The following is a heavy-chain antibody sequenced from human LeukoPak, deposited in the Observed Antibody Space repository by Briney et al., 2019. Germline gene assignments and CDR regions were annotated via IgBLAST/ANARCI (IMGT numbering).Heavy chain of an antibody. CDR3: ARHVGSSWENDY. V-gene: IGHV4-38-2*01. Sequence: SETLSLTCAVSGFSISSGYYWGWIRQPPGKGLEWIGSIYHSGSTYYNPSLKSRVTISVDTSKNQFSLKLSSVTAADTAVYYCARHVGSSWENDYWGQGTLVTVSS. D-gene: IGHD6-13*01. CDR2: IYHSGST. J-gene: IGHJ4*02. CDR1: GFSISSGYY.